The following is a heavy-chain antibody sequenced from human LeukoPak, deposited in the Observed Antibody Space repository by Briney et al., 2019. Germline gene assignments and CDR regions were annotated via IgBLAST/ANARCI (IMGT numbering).Heavy chain of an antibody. Sequence: SVKVSCKASGGTFSSYAISWVRPAPGQGLEWMGGIIPIFGTANYAQKFQGRVTITADESTSTAYMELSSLRSEDTAVYFCARDMLAVPSNWFDPWGQGTLVTVSS. D-gene: IGHD2-8*01. V-gene: IGHV1-69*13. CDR1: GGTFSSYA. J-gene: IGHJ5*02. CDR2: IIPIFGTA. CDR3: ARDMLAVPSNWFDP.